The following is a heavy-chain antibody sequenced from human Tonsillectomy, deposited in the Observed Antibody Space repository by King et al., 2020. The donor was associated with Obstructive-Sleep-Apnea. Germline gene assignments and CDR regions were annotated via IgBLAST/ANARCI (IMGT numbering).Heavy chain of an antibody. CDR3: TRGGSSSPYYYYAMDV. CDR1: GFTFGDYA. Sequence: VQLVESGGGLVQPGRSLRLSCTASGFTFGDYAMSWFRQAPGKGLEWVGFIRSEGYGGTTEYAASVKGRFTISRDDSKSIAYLQMNSLKTEDTAVYYCTRGGSSSPYYYYAMDVWGQGTTVTVSS. D-gene: IGHD6-6*01. V-gene: IGHV3-49*03. CDR2: IRSEGYGGTT. J-gene: IGHJ6*02.